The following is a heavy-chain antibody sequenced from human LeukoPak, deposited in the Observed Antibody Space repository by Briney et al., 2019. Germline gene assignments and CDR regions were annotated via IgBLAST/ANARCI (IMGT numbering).Heavy chain of an antibody. CDR2: IYHSGST. CDR3: ARHLFGSGYYPDY. J-gene: IGHJ4*02. Sequence: PSETLSLTCTVSGYSISSGYYWGWIRQPPGKGLEWIGSIYHSGSTYYNPSLKSRVTISVDTSKNQFSLNVTSVTATDTAVYYCARHLFGSGYYPDYWGQGTLVTVSS. V-gene: IGHV4-38-2*02. CDR1: GYSISSGYY. D-gene: IGHD3-22*01.